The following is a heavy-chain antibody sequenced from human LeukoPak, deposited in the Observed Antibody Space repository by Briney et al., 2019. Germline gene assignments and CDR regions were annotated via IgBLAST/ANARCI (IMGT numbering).Heavy chain of an antibody. CDR3: ARSPTTYYYDSSTPYYFDY. CDR1: GFTFSSYG. V-gene: IGHV3-30*03. CDR2: ISYDGSNK. J-gene: IGHJ4*02. D-gene: IGHD3-22*01. Sequence: AGRSLRLSCAASGFTFSSYGMHWVRQAPGKGLEWVAVISYDGSNKYYADSVKGRFTISRDNSKNTLYLEMNSLRAEDTAVYYCARSPTTYYYDSSTPYYFDYWGQGTLVTVSS.